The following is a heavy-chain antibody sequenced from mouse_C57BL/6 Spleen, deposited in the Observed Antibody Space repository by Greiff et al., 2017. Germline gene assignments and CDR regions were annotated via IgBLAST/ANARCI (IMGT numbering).Heavy chain of an antibody. CDR2: INPNNGGT. Sequence: EVHLVESGPELVKPGASVKMSCKASGYTFTDYNMHWVKQSHGKSLEWIGYINPNNGGTSYNQKFKGKATLTVNKSSSTAYMELRSLTSEDSAVYYCARSGPYEWYFDVWGTGTTVTVSS. J-gene: IGHJ1*03. CDR3: ARSGPYEWYFDV. D-gene: IGHD3-1*01. V-gene: IGHV1-22*01. CDR1: GYTFTDYN.